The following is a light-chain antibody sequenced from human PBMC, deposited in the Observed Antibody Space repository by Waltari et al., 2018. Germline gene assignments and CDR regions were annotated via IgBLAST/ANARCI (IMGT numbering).Light chain of an antibody. CDR3: QSYDSSRSGWV. CDR1: SSNIGAGYD. CDR2: GNS. J-gene: IGLJ3*02. V-gene: IGLV1-40*01. Sequence: QSVLTQPPSVSGAPGQRVTISCTGSSSNIGAGYDVHWYQQLPGTAPKLLIYGNSKRPSGFPDRFAGSMSGTSASLAITGLQAEDEADYYCQSYDSSRSGWVFGGGTKLTVL.